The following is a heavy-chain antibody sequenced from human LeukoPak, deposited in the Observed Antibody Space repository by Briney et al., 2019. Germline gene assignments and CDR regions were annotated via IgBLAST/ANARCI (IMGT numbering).Heavy chain of an antibody. CDR2: IYTSGST. V-gene: IGHV4-4*07. CDR3: ARGSRMVAIDY. Sequence: PSETLSLACTVSGGSISSYYWSWIRQPAGKGLEWIGRIYTSGSTNYNPSLKSRVTISVDKSKNQFSLKLSSVTAADTAVYYCARGSRMVAIDYWGQGTLVTVSS. CDR1: GGSISSYY. J-gene: IGHJ4*02. D-gene: IGHD2-15*01.